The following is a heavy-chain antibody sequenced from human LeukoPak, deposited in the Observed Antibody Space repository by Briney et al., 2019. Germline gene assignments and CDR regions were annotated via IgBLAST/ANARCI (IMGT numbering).Heavy chain of an antibody. CDR3: ARDTYYYDSSGYYLGYFQH. J-gene: IGHJ1*01. D-gene: IGHD3-22*01. Sequence: ASVKVSCKASGYTFTSYGISWVRQAPGRGLEWMGWISAYNGNTNYAQKLQGRVTMTTDTSTSTAYMELRSLRSDDTAVYYCARDTYYYDSSGYYLGYFQHWGQGTLVTVSS. CDR2: ISAYNGNT. V-gene: IGHV1-18*01. CDR1: GYTFTSYG.